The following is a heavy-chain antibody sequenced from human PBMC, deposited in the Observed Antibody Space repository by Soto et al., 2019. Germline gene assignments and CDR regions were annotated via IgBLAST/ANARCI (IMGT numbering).Heavy chain of an antibody. V-gene: IGHV1-8*01. Sequence: QVQLVQSGAEVKKPGASVKVSCKASGYTFTSSDINWVRQATRQGLEWMGWMNPNSGNTGYAQKFQGRITLTRSTSINTAYLELSSLSSDDSAVYYCARGASPWGQGTLVTVSS. CDR2: MNPNSGNT. J-gene: IGHJ5*02. CDR3: ARGASP. CDR1: GYTFTSSD.